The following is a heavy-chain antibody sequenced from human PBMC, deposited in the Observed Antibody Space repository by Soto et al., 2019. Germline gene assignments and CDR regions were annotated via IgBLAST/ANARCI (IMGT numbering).Heavy chain of an antibody. J-gene: IGHJ3*02. D-gene: IGHD3-22*01. CDR2: INHSGST. V-gene: IGHV4-34*01. CDR3: ARGLGIYYDSSGYYYGSRAFDI. Sequence: QVQLQQWGAGLLKPSETLSLTCAVYGGSFSGYYWSWIRQPPGTGLEWIGEINHSGSTNHNPSLKSRLTISVDTSKNQFYPKLSTVTAADTAVYYCARGLGIYYDSSGYYYGSRAFDIWGQGTMVTVSS. CDR1: GGSFSGYY.